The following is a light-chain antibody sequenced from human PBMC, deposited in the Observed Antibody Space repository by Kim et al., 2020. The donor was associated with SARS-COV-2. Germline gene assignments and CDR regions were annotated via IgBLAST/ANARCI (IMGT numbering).Light chain of an antibody. J-gene: IGLJ2*01. V-gene: IGLV2-14*04. CDR2: DAS. CDR3: SSYTSSSTLAV. CDR1: SSDVGIYSY. Sequence: QSITSACTGASSDVGIYSYFCGYKQHPGKAPKLGIYDASKRPSGVSKRFSDSDSGNTASLTISGLKAEDESDYYCSSYTSSSTLAVFGGGTQLTVL.